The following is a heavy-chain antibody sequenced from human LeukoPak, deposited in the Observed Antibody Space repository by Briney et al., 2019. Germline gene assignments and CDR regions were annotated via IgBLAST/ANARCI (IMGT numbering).Heavy chain of an antibody. CDR2: IYHSGST. Sequence: SETLSLTCAVSGYSISSGRYWGWIRQPPGKGLEWIGGIYHSGSTSYNPSLKSRVTISVDTSKNQFSLKLNSVTAADTAVYYCARNDSSGYFDYWGQGTLVTVSS. CDR3: ARNDSSGYFDY. J-gene: IGHJ4*02. CDR1: GYSISSGRY. V-gene: IGHV4-38-2*01. D-gene: IGHD3-22*01.